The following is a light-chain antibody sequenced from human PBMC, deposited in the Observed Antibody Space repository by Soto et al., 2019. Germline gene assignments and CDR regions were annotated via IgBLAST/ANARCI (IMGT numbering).Light chain of an antibody. CDR3: QQYGSSPLYT. J-gene: IGKJ2*01. CDR1: QGVSSSY. V-gene: IGKV3-20*01. Sequence: EIVLTQSPGTLSLSPGERATLSCRASQGVSSSYLAWYQKKPGQAPRLLIYGASSRATGIPDSFSGSGSGTDFTLTISRLEPEDFAVYYCQQYGSSPLYTFGQGTKLEIK. CDR2: GAS.